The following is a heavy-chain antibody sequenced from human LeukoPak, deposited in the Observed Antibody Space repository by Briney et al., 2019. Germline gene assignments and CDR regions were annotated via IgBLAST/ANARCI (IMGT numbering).Heavy chain of an antibody. V-gene: IGHV4-31*03. CDR3: ARGTMVRGVILH. CDR1: GGSISSGGYY. CDR2: IYYSGST. Sequence: PSETLSLTCTVSGGSISSGGYYWSWIRQHPGTGLEWIGYIYYSGSTYYNPSLKSRVTISVDTSKNQFSLKLSSVTAADTAVYYCARGTMVRGVILHWGQGTLVTVSS. D-gene: IGHD3-10*01. J-gene: IGHJ4*02.